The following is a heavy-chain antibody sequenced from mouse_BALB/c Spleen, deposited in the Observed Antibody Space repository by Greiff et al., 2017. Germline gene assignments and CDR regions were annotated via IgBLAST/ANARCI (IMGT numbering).Heavy chain of an antibody. Sequence: EVQFVESGPSLVKPSQTLSLTCSVTGDSITSGYWNWIRKFPGNKLEYMGYISYSGSTYYNPSLKSRISITRDTSKNQYYLQLNSVTTEDTATYYCARSLYGNYYAMDYWGQGTSVTVSS. D-gene: IGHD2-1*01. CDR1: GDSITSGY. CDR2: ISYSGST. J-gene: IGHJ4*01. CDR3: ARSLYGNYYAMDY. V-gene: IGHV3-8*02.